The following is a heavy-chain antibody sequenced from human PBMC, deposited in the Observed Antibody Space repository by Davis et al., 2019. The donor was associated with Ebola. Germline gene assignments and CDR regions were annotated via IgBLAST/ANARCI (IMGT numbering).Heavy chain of an antibody. CDR1: GSSATDNL. J-gene: IGHJ4*02. D-gene: IGHD2-15*01. CDR3: ARVGRGIGV. Sequence: SLKISCAAFGSSATDNLMTWVRQAPGKGQEWVSLIYIGGNTYYRDSVKGRFTISRDNSQNTLYLEMNTLRVDDTAVYYCARVGRGIGVWGQGTLVTVSS. CDR2: IYIGGNT. V-gene: IGHV3-53*01.